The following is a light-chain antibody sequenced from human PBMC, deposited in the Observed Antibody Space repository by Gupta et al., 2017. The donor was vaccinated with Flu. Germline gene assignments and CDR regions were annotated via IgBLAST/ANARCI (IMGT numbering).Light chain of an antibody. V-gene: IGKV3-11*01. Sequence: EIVLTQSPAPLSLSPGDRATLSCSASQSVTSYLAWYQQRPGQPPRLLIYGASNTATGIPARFSGSGSGTDFTLTINSLEPEDFAVYYCQQRDDWPDTFGRGTTVEIK. CDR2: GAS. J-gene: IGKJ4*01. CDR1: QSVTSY. CDR3: QQRDDWPDT.